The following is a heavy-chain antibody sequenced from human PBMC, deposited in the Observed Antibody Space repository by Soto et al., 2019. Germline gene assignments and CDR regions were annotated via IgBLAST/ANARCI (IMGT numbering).Heavy chain of an antibody. CDR1: GFTFSSYW. CDR3: VSSLL. Sequence: EVQMVESGGGLVQPGGSLRLSCAVSGFTFSSYWMYWVRQAPGKGLEWVANIKGDGSEKNYVDSVKGRFTISRDNAKNSLYLQMNRLRVEDTAVYYCVSSLLRGQGTLVNVSS. J-gene: IGHJ4*02. CDR2: IKGDGSEK. V-gene: IGHV3-7*01.